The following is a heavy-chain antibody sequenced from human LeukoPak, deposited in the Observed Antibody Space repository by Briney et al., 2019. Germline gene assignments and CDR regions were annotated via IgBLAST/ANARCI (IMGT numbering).Heavy chain of an antibody. CDR2: ISSSGSTI. CDR1: GFTFSNYE. CDR3: ASRDIVATIDGPYFDY. J-gene: IGHJ4*02. V-gene: IGHV3-48*03. Sequence: GGSLRLSCAASGFTFSNYEMNWVRQAPGKGLEWVSYISSSGSTIYYADSVKVRFTISRDNAKNSLYLQMNSLRAEDTAVYYCASRDIVATIDGPYFDYWGQGTLVTVSS. D-gene: IGHD5-12*01.